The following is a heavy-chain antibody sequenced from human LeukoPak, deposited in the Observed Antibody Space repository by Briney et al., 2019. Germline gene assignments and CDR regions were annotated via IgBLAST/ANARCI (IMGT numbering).Heavy chain of an antibody. D-gene: IGHD3-3*01. Sequence: PGGSLRLSCAASGFTFSDHYMSWIRQAPGKGLELVSYISGSGSTIYYAASVRGRFTISRDNAKNSLYLQMNSLRAEDTAIYYCAREGITIFGVANSNWFDPWGQGTLVTVSS. CDR1: GFTFSDHY. V-gene: IGHV3-11*01. CDR3: AREGITIFGVANSNWFDP. CDR2: ISGSGSTI. J-gene: IGHJ5*02.